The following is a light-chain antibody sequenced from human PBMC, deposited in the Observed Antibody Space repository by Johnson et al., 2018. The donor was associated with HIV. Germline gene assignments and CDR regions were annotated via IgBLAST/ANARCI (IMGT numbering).Light chain of an antibody. CDR1: SSNIGNNY. Sequence: QSVLTQPPSVSAAPGQKVTIYCSGSSSNIGNNYVSWYQQLPGTAPKLLIYDNNKRPSGIPDRFSGSKSDTSATLGITGLQTGDEADYYCGTWDSSLSVYVFGTGTKVTVL. CDR2: DNN. V-gene: IGLV1-51*01. CDR3: GTWDSSLSVYV. J-gene: IGLJ1*01.